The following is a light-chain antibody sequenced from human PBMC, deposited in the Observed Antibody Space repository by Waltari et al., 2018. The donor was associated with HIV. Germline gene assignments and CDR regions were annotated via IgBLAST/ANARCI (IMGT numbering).Light chain of an antibody. CDR2: DNN. Sequence: QSALTQPPSVSGAPGQSVTISCSWSNSNIGAGFDVHWYQQVPGTAPRLLIYDNNNRPSGVPDRFSGSKSGTSASLAINGLQSEDEADYYCQSYDSRLSGSVVFGGGTKVTVL. CDR1: NSNIGAGFD. J-gene: IGLJ2*01. CDR3: QSYDSRLSGSVV. V-gene: IGLV1-40*01.